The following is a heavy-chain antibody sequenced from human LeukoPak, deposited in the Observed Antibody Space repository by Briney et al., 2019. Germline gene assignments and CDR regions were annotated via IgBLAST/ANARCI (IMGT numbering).Heavy chain of an antibody. CDR2: IFPIFATP. Sequence: ASVKVSYKASGGTFSRYTMSWVRQAPGQGLEYMGGIFPIFATPNYAQQFQGRVTITTDESTSTTYMQLSSLTSEDTAVYYCAIGPEYSSGWYYFDYWGQGALVTVSS. D-gene: IGHD6-19*01. J-gene: IGHJ4*02. CDR1: GGTFSRYT. V-gene: IGHV1-69*05. CDR3: AIGPEYSSGWYYFDY.